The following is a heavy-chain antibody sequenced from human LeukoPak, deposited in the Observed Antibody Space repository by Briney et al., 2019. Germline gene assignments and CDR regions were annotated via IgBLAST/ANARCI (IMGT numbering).Heavy chain of an antibody. D-gene: IGHD1-1*01. Sequence: SQSLSLTCAISGDSVSSDSAAWNWIRQSPSRGLEWLGRTYYRSKWYNDYAVSVQSRITINPDTSKNQFSLQLNSVTPEDTAVYYCARDPGLQLHFDYWGQGTLVTVSS. CDR2: TYYRSKWYN. CDR1: GDSVSSDSAA. CDR3: ARDPGLQLHFDY. J-gene: IGHJ4*02. V-gene: IGHV6-1*01.